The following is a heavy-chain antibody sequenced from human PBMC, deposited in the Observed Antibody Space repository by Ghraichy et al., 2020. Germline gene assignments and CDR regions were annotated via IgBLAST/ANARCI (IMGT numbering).Heavy chain of an antibody. V-gene: IGHV3-7*01. CDR1: GFTFSSYW. CDR3: AREEEGDIAHYYYGMDV. J-gene: IGHJ6*02. CDR2: IKQDGSEK. Sequence: GGSLRLSCAASGFTFSSYWMSWVRQAPGKGLEWVANIKQDGSEKYYVDSVKGRFTISRDNAKNSLYLQMNSLRAEDTAVYYCAREEEGDIAHYYYGMDVWGQGTTVTVSS. D-gene: IGHD5-12*01.